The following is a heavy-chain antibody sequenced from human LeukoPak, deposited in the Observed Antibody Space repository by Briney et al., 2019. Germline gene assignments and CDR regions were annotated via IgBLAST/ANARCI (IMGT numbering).Heavy chain of an antibody. V-gene: IGHV1-8*03. CDR2: MNPNSGNT. CDR3: ANRRHLGIYCSSTSCYDC. CDR1: GYTFTSYD. Sequence: ASVKVSCKASGYTFTSYDINWVRQATGQGLEWMGWMNPNSGNTGYAQKFQGRVTITRNTSISTAYMELSSLRSEDTAVYYCANRRHLGIYCSSTSCYDCWGQGTLVTVSS. J-gene: IGHJ4*02. D-gene: IGHD2-2*01.